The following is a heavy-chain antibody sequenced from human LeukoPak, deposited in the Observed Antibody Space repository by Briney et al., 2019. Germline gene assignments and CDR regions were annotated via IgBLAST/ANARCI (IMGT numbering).Heavy chain of an antibody. CDR2: INSDGSST. J-gene: IGHJ4*02. CDR1: GFTFSTYW. CDR3: TTGDTAMGDY. Sequence: GGSLRLSCAASGFTFSTYWMHWVRQAPGKALVWGSRINSDGSSTNYADSVKGRFTISRDNAKNTLYLQMNSLRAEDTAVYYWTTGDTAMGDYWGQGTLVTVSS. V-gene: IGHV3-74*01. D-gene: IGHD5-18*01.